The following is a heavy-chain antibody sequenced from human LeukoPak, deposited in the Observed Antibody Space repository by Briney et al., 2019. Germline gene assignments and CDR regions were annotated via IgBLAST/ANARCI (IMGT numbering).Heavy chain of an antibody. CDR3: ARGYSSSSLLLSLVFDY. CDR1: GGSFSGYY. J-gene: IGHJ4*02. Sequence: PSETLSLTCAVYGGSFSGYYWSWIRQPPGKVLEWIGEINHSGSTNYNPSLKSRVTISVDTSKNQFSLKLSSVTAADTAVYYCARGYSSSSLLLSLVFDYWGQGTLVTVSS. D-gene: IGHD6-6*01. CDR2: INHSGST. V-gene: IGHV4-34*01.